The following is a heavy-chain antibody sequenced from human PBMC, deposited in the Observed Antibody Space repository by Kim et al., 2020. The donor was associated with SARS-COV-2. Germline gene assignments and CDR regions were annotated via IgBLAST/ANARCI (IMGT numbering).Heavy chain of an antibody. J-gene: IGHJ6*02. CDR3: TRDVPPWRWFGELSLDYYGMDV. V-gene: IGHV3-49*03. CDR2: IRSKAYGGTT. D-gene: IGHD3-10*01. CDR1: GFTFGDYA. Sequence: GGSLRLSCTASGFTFGDYAMSWFRQAPGKGLEWVGFIRSKAYGGTTEYAASVKGRFTISRDDSKSIAYLQMNSLKTEDTAVYYCTRDVPPWRWFGELSLDYYGMDVWGQGTTVTVSS.